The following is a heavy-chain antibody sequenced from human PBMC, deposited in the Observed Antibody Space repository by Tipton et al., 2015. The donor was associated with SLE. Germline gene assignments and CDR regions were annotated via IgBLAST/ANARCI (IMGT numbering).Heavy chain of an antibody. CDR1: GGFISSGGYS. Sequence: TLSLTCAVSGGFISSGGYSWNWIREPPGKGLAWIGYISHNGGTYYVPSLESRVAISIDRSKNQFSLKLSSVTAADTAVYYCTSRGRRGYFDYWGQGIVVTVSS. CDR3: TSRGRRGYFDY. V-gene: IGHV4-30-2*01. CDR2: ISHNGGT. D-gene: IGHD3-10*01. J-gene: IGHJ4*02.